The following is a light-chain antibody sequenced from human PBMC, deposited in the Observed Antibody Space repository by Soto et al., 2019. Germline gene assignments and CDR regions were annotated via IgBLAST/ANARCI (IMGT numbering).Light chain of an antibody. CDR3: QQRSTWPPFT. Sequence: EIVLTQSPATLSLSPGERATLSCRASQSVSSYLAVYQQKPGQAARVLIYDASNRATGIQARFSGSGSGTDFTLTISRLEHEDLAVYYCQQRSTWPPFTFGEGTQGQSK. CDR1: QSVSSY. CDR2: DAS. V-gene: IGKV3-11*01. J-gene: IGKJ4*01.